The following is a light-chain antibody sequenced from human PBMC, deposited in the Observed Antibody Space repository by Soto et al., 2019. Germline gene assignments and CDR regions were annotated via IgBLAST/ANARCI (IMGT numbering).Light chain of an antibody. Sequence: QSALTQPASLSGSPVQSITISCTGTSSDVGGYNYVSWYQQNPGKAPKLMIYEVSNRPSGVSNRFSGSKSGNTASLTISGLQAEDEADYYCSSYTSSSTWVFGGGTKLTVL. J-gene: IGLJ3*02. CDR3: SSYTSSSTWV. CDR2: EVS. CDR1: SSDVGGYNY. V-gene: IGLV2-14*01.